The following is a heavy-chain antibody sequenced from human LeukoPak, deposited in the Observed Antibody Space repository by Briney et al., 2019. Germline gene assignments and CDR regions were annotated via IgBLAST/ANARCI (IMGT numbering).Heavy chain of an antibody. V-gene: IGHV3-30*02. J-gene: IGHJ4*02. D-gene: IGHD3-3*01. CDR3: AKSAVRGVPVLGN. CDR2: LRYDGSNK. CDR1: GFTFSTYG. Sequence: GGSLRLSCVASGFTFSTYGMRWVSQAPAEGLEWVAFLRYDGSNKFYADSVKGRFTISRDNSKNTLYLQINSLRAEDTAVYYCAKSAVRGVPVLGNWGQGTLVTVSS.